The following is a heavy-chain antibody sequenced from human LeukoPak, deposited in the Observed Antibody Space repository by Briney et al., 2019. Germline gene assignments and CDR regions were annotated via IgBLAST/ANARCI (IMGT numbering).Heavy chain of an antibody. D-gene: IGHD3-22*01. Sequence: ASVKVSCKASGYTFTSYYMHWGRQAPGQGLGRRGIINPSGGSTSYAQKFQGRVTMTRDMSTSTVYMELSSLRSEDTAVYYCARSRYYYDSSGPEPPSDYWGQGTLVTVSS. V-gene: IGHV1-46*01. CDR1: GYTFTSYY. CDR3: ARSRYYYDSSGPEPPSDY. J-gene: IGHJ4*02. CDR2: INPSGGST.